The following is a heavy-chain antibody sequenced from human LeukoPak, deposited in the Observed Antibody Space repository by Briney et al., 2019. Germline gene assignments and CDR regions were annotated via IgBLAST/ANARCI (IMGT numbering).Heavy chain of an antibody. CDR3: ARVSSSSFHFDY. Sequence: QAGGSLRLSCAASGFTVSSNYMSWVRQAPGKGLEWVSVIYISGSTYYADSVEGRFSFSRDNSKNTLCLQMNSLRAGDTAVYYCARVSSSSFHFDYWGQGTLVTVSS. CDR2: IYISGST. CDR1: GFTVSSNY. D-gene: IGHD6-13*01. V-gene: IGHV3-53*01. J-gene: IGHJ4*02.